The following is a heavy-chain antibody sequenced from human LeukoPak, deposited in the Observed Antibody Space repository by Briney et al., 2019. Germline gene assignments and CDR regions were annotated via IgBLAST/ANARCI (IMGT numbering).Heavy chain of an antibody. J-gene: IGHJ4*02. CDR2: IGIDSGNT. D-gene: IGHD5-24*01. CDR3: ARDYKYAFDN. V-gene: IGHV3-48*01. Sequence: GGSLRLSCAAPGFTFSDYSMDWVRQAPGKGLEWISYIGIDSGNTNYADSVKGRFTISGDKAKNSLYLQMNSLRVEDTAVYYCARDYKYAFDNWGQGTLVTVSS. CDR1: GFTFSDYS.